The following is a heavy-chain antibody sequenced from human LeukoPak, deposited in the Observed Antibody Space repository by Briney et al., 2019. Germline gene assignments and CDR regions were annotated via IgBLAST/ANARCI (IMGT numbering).Heavy chain of an antibody. J-gene: IGHJ6*02. D-gene: IGHD3-10*01. CDR3: AKDTVRFSDYYYGMDV. V-gene: IGHV3-9*01. Sequence: GRSLRLSCAASGFAFDDYAMHWVRQAPGQGLEWVSGISWNSGSIGYADSVKGRFTISRDNAKNSLYLQMNSLRAEDTALYYCAKDTVRFSDYYYGMDVWGQGTTVTVSS. CDR2: ISWNSGSI. CDR1: GFAFDDYA.